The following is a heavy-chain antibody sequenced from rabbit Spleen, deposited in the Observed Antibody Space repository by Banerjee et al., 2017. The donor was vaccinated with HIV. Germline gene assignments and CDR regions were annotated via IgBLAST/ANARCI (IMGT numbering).Heavy chain of an antibody. J-gene: IGHJ3*01. CDR2: IHVDSGTT. CDR1: GFSFSSSYW. D-gene: IGHD2-1*01. CDR3: AREPAGDGLYMHDI. V-gene: IGHV1S40*01. Sequence: QSLEESGGDLVKPGASLTLTCTASGFSFSSSYWICWVRQAPGKGLEWIACIHVDSGTTYYASWAKGRFTISEASSTTVTLQMTSLTAADTATYFCAREPAGDGLYMHDIWGQGTLVTVS.